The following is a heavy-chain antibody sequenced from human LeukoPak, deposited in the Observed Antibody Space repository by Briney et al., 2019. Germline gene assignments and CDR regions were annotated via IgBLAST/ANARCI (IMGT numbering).Heavy chain of an antibody. CDR2: IYYSGST. CDR1: GGSISSSSYY. Sequence: PSEALSLTCTVSGGSISSSSYYWGWIRQPPGKGLEWIGSIYYSGSTYYNPSLKSRVTISVDTSKNQFSLKLSSVTAADTAVYYCARPISGYYYYMDVWGKGTTVTVSS. D-gene: IGHD2-21*01. V-gene: IGHV4-39*01. J-gene: IGHJ6*03. CDR3: ARPISGYYYYMDV.